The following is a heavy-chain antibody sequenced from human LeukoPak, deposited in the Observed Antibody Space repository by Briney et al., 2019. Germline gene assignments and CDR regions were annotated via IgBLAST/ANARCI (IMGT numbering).Heavy chain of an antibody. J-gene: IGHJ6*03. V-gene: IGHV3-74*01. D-gene: IGHD3-10*01. CDR2: IKTDGSET. CDR1: GFTFSGYW. CDR3: ARETAIGGSYYMDV. Sequence: GGSLRLSCSASGFTFSGYWMHWVRQAPGKGLVWVSRIKTDGSETIYADSVKGRFTTSRDNAKNTLYLQMNGLRVEDTAVYYCARETAIGGSYYMDVWGKGTTVTVSS.